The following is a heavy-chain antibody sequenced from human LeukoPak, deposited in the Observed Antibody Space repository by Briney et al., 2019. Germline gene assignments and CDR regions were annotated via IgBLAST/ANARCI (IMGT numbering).Heavy chain of an antibody. J-gene: IGHJ4*02. CDR3: AKDRTFPAPFDY. V-gene: IGHV3-23*01. CDR2: ISGSGGST. Sequence: PVGSLRLSCAASGFTFSSYAMSWVRQAPGKGLEWVSAISGSGGSTYYADSGKGRLTISRDNSKNTLYLQMNSLRAEDTAVYYCAKDRTFPAPFDYWGQGTLVTVSS. CDR1: GFTFSSYA. D-gene: IGHD2-21*01.